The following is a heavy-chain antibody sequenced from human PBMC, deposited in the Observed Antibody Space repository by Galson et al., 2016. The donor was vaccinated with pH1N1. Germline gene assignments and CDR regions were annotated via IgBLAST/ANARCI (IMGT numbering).Heavy chain of an antibody. V-gene: IGHV4-38-2*01. CDR3: ATYRGSVVDAFEI. CDR2: IYHSGST. D-gene: IGHD4-23*01. Sequence: SETLSLTCAVTGYSISSGYYWGWIRQPPGKGLEWIGSIYHSGSTYYNPSLKSRVTIPADTSKNPVSLKLRSVTAADTAVYYGATYRGSVVDAFEIWGQGTMVTVSS. J-gene: IGHJ3*02. CDR1: GYSISSGYY.